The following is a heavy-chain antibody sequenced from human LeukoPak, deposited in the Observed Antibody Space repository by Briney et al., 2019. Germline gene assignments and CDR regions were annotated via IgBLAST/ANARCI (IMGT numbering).Heavy chain of an antibody. CDR2: IHPNSGGT. Sequence: ASVKVSCKASGYPFTGYYMHWLRQAPGQGLEWMGWIHPNSGGTNYAQKFQGRVTMTRDTSISTAYMELSRLRSDDTAVYYCASSKDYYDSSGYLGYWGQGTLVTVSS. V-gene: IGHV1-2*02. J-gene: IGHJ4*02. D-gene: IGHD3-22*01. CDR3: ASSKDYYDSSGYLGY. CDR1: GYPFTGYY.